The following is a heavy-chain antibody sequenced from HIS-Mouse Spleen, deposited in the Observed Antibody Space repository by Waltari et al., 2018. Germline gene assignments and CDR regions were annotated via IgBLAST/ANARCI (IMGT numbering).Heavy chain of an antibody. CDR1: GGSFSGYY. Sequence: QVQLQQWGAGLLKPSETLSLTCAVYGGSFSGYYWSWIRQPPGKGLGWIGEINQSGSTNCNPSLKSRGTRSVDTSKNQFSLKLSSVTAADTAVYYCARGEAEIAAAAYYYYGMDVWGQGTTVTVSS. CDR3: ARGEAEIAAAAYYYYGMDV. D-gene: IGHD6-13*01. J-gene: IGHJ6*02. V-gene: IGHV4-34*01. CDR2: INQSGST.